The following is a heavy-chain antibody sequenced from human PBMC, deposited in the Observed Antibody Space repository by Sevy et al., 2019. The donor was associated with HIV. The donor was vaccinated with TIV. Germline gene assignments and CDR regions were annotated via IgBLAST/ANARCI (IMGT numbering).Heavy chain of an antibody. Sequence: TLSLTCTVSGGSISSFYWNWIRQSPGKGLEWIGYISYSGSTNYNPSLKSRVTISVDTSKNQFSLKLSSVTTADTAVYYCARRIFSYGYWREFDYWGQGNLVTVSS. D-gene: IGHD5-18*01. CDR3: ARRIFSYGYWREFDY. CDR1: GGSISSFY. V-gene: IGHV4-59*01. J-gene: IGHJ4*02. CDR2: ISYSGST.